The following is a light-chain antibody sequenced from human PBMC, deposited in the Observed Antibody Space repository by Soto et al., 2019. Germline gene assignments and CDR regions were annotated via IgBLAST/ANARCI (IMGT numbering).Light chain of an antibody. CDR1: QSVSSY. Sequence: EIVLTQSPATLSLSPGERATLSCRASQSVSSYLAWYHQKPGQAPRLLIYDASNRATGIPARFGGSGSGTDFTLSISALEFEDSAVYYCQQRSNWPSITFGQGTKVDIK. CDR3: QQRSNWPSIT. J-gene: IGKJ1*01. V-gene: IGKV3-11*01. CDR2: DAS.